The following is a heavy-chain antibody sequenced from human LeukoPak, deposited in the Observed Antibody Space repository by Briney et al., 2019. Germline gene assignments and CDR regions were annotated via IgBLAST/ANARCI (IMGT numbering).Heavy chain of an antibody. CDR3: VRDWGY. J-gene: IGHJ4*02. D-gene: IGHD3-22*01. CDR1: GLIFSSYR. CDR2: ITNTSSYI. Sequence: PGGSLRLSCAASGLIFSSYRISWVRQAPGRGLEWVSSITNTSSYIYYAASVKGRFTISRDNAENSLFLQMNSLRAEDTAVYYCVRDWGYWGQGTLVIVSS. V-gene: IGHV3-21*01.